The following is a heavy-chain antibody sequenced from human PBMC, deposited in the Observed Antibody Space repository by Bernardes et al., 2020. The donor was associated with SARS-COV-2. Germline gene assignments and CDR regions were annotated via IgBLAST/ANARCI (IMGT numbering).Heavy chain of an antibody. V-gene: IGHV4-59*01. CDR1: GGSISSYY. D-gene: IGHD6-13*01. CDR2: IYYSGST. Sequence: SETLSLTCTVSGGSISSYYWSWIRQPPGKGLEWIGYIYYSGSTNYNPSLKSRVTISVDTSKNQFSLKLSSVTAADTAVYYCARDREAAAGYYYYGMDVWGQGTTGTVSS. J-gene: IGHJ6*02. CDR3: ARDREAAAGYYYYGMDV.